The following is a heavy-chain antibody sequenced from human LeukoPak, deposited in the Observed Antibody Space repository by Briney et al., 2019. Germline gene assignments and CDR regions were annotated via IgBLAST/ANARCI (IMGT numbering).Heavy chain of an antibody. CDR3: ARGSIWGDY. D-gene: IGHD7-27*01. CDR2: FSNSGTT. Sequence: PSETLSLTCTVSGGSISDYYWSWVRQPPGKGMEWLGYFSNSGTTNQNPSLKSRVTMSVDTSKNQFYLKLSSVTAADTAVYYCARGSIWGDYWGEGALVTVSS. J-gene: IGHJ4*02. CDR1: GGSISDYY. V-gene: IGHV4-59*12.